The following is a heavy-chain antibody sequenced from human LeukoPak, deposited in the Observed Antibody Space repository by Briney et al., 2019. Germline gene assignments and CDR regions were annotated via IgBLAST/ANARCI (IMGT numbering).Heavy chain of an antibody. D-gene: IGHD3-22*01. CDR2: INHSGST. J-gene: IGHJ5*02. CDR3: ARHRRGDSSGYYRPANWFDP. V-gene: IGHV4-34*01. CDR1: GGSFSGYY. Sequence: ASETLSLTCAVYGGSFSGYYWSWIRQPPGKGLEWIGEINHSGSTNYNPSLKSRVTISVDTSKNQFSLKLSSVTAADTAVYYCARHRRGDSSGYYRPANWFDPWGQGTLVTVSS.